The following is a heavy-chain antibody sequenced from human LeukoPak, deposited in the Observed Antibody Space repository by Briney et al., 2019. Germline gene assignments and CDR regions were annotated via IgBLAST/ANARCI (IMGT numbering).Heavy chain of an antibody. CDR2: INPNSGGT. Sequence: GASVKVSCKASGYTFTGYYMHWVRQAPGQGLEWMGWINPNSGGTNYAQKFQGRVTMTRDTSISTAHMELSRLRSDDTAVYYCARSRGYSYGYRIYFDYWGQGTLVTVSS. D-gene: IGHD5-18*01. J-gene: IGHJ4*02. CDR3: ARSRGYSYGYRIYFDY. V-gene: IGHV1-2*02. CDR1: GYTFTGYY.